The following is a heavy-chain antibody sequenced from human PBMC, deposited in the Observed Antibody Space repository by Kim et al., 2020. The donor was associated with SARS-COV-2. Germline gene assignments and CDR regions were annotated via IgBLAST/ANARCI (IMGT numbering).Heavy chain of an antibody. D-gene: IGHD3-10*01. CDR1: GFTFSSYS. CDR3: ARVSSGSYSRWGDAFDI. V-gene: IGHV3-48*02. Sequence: GGSLRLSCAASGFTFSSYSMNWVRQAPGKGLEWVSYISSSSSTIYYADSVKGRFTISRDNAKNSLYLQMNSLRDEDTAVYYCARVSSGSYSRWGDAFDIWGQGTMVTVSS. CDR2: ISSSSSTI. J-gene: IGHJ3*02.